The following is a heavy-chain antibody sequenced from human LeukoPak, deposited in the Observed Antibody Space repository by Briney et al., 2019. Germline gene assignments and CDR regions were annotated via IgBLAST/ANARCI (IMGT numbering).Heavy chain of an antibody. CDR1: GYSISSGYY. Sequence: SETLSLTCTVSGYSISSGYYWGWIRQTPGKGLEWIGYIYHGGRTDYNPSLKSRVTISVDTSKNQFSLKLSSVTAADTAVYYCAREGIYGDYRHWGQGTLVTVSS. V-gene: IGHV4-38-2*02. D-gene: IGHD4-17*01. CDR2: IYHGGRT. J-gene: IGHJ4*02. CDR3: AREGIYGDYRH.